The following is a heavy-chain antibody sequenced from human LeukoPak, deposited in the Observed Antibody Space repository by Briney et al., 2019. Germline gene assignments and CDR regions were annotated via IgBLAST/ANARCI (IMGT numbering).Heavy chain of an antibody. V-gene: IGHV4-34*01. CDR1: GASLGDFY. CDR2: IYHSGSI. J-gene: IGHJ3*02. D-gene: IGHD3-22*01. Sequence: SETLSLTCAVYGASLGDFYWSWIRQSPGKGLEWIGSIYHSGSIYYNSSLKSRVTISVDTSKNQFSLKLSSVTAADTAVYYCASANYYDSSGCSRGAFDIWGQGTTVIVSS. CDR3: ASANYYDSSGCSRGAFDI.